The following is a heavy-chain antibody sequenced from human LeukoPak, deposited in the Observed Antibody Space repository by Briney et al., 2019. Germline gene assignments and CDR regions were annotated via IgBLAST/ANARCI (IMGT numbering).Heavy chain of an antibody. CDR1: GYTFTSYG. J-gene: IGHJ4*02. D-gene: IGHD1-26*01. CDR2: ISAYNGNT. CDR3: AIAKVGATFYYFDY. Sequence: ASVKVSCEASGYTFTSYGISWVRPAPGQGVEWMGWISAYNGNTNYAQKLQGRVTMTTDTSTSTAYMELRSLRSDDTAVYYCAIAKVGATFYYFDYWGQGTLVTVSS. V-gene: IGHV1-18*01.